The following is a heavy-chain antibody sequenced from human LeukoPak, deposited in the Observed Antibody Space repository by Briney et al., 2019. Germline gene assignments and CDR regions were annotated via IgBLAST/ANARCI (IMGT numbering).Heavy chain of an antibody. Sequence: SVKVSCXASGGTFSSCAISWVRQAPGQGLEWMGGIIPIFGTANYAQKFQGRVTITADESTSTAYMELSSLRSEDTAVYYCAGSTVTRLAEYFQHWGQGTLVTVSS. CDR1: GGTFSSCA. D-gene: IGHD4-17*01. CDR2: IIPIFGTA. J-gene: IGHJ1*01. CDR3: AGSTVTRLAEYFQH. V-gene: IGHV1-69*01.